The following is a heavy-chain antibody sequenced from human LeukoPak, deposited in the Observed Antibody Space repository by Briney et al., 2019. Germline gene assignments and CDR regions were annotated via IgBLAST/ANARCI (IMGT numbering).Heavy chain of an antibody. V-gene: IGHV4-39*01. CDR2: IYYSGTT. J-gene: IGHJ5*02. CDR1: GVSISSTTYY. CDR3: ARAPQRSYQHNWFDP. Sequence: SETLSLTCTVSGVSISSTTYYWGWIRHSPGKGLEWIGIIYYSGTTRYNPSLKSRVAISVDTSKNQFSLKLSSVTAADTAVYYCARAPQRSYQHNWFDPWGQGTLVTVSS. D-gene: IGHD2-21*01.